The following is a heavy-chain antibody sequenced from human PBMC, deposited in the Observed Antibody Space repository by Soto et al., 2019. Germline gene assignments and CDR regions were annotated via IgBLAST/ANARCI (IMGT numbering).Heavy chain of an antibody. D-gene: IGHD4-17*01. J-gene: IGHJ3*02. Sequence: GSLRLSCAASGFTFSSYSMNWVRQAPGKGLEWVSYISSSSSTIYYADSVKGRFTISRDNAKNSLYLQMNSLRAEDTAVYYCARDLVPDYGDYLDAFDIWGQGTMVTVSS. V-gene: IGHV3-48*01. CDR2: ISSSSSTI. CDR3: ARDLVPDYGDYLDAFDI. CDR1: GFTFSSYS.